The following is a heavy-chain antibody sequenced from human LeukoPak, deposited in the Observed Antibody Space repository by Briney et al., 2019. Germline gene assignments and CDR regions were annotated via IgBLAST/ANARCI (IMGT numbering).Heavy chain of an antibody. V-gene: IGHV1-2*02. CDR3: ATNDFWSGYTAAGGYFDY. J-gene: IGHJ4*02. CDR2: INPNSGGT. CDR1: GYTFTSYY. Sequence: ASVKVSCKASGYTFTSYYMHWVRQAPGQGLEWMGWINPNSGGTNYAQKFQGRVTMTRDTSISTAYMELSRLRSDDTAVYYCATNDFWSGYTAAGGYFDYWGQGTLVTVSS. D-gene: IGHD3-3*01.